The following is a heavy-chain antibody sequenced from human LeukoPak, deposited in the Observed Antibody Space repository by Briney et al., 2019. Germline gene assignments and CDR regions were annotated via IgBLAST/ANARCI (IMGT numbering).Heavy chain of an antibody. D-gene: IGHD3-10*01. CDR1: GGSISSYY. Sequence: PSETLSLTCTVSGGSISSYYWSWIRQPPGKGLEWIGYIYYSGSTNYNPSLKSRVTISVDTSKNQFSLKLSSVTAADTAMYYCARDLLGPYYYYMDVWGKGTTVTVSS. CDR3: ARDLLGPYYYYMDV. CDR2: IYYSGST. V-gene: IGHV4-59*01. J-gene: IGHJ6*03.